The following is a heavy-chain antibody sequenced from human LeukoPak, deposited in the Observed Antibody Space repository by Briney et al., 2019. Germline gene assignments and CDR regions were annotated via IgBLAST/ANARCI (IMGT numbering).Heavy chain of an antibody. CDR3: ARVGRITMVRGVLYYFDY. V-gene: IGHV4-34*01. CDR2: INHSGST. J-gene: IGHJ4*02. CDR1: GGSFSGYY. Sequence: PSETLSLTCAVYGGSFSGYYWSWIRQPPGKGLEWIGEINHSGSTNYNPSLKSRVTISVGTSKNQFSLKLSSVTAADTAVYYCARVGRITMVRGVLYYFDYWGQGTLVTVSS. D-gene: IGHD3-10*01.